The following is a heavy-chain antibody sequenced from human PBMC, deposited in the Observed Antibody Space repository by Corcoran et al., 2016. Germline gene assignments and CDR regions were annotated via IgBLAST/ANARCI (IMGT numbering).Heavy chain of an antibody. D-gene: IGHD3-16*01. V-gene: IGHV4-39*07. CDR1: GGSISSSSYY. CDR2: IHYSGST. CDR3: ARGGGKDAFDS. J-gene: IGHJ3*02. Sequence: QLQLQESGPGLVKPSETLSLTCTVSGGSISSSSYYWGWIRQPPGKGLEWIGSIHYSGSTYYTPSLKSRVTISVDTSKNQFSLKLSSVTAADTAVYYCARGGGKDAFDSWGQGTMVTVSS.